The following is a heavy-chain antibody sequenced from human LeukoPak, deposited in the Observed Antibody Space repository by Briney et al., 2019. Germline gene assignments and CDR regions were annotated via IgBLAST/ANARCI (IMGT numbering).Heavy chain of an antibody. V-gene: IGHV4-38-2*02. D-gene: IGHD4-17*01. CDR1: GYSISSGYY. CDR3: ARGGGYGDYGYFDY. CDR2: IYHSGST. J-gene: IGHJ4*02. Sequence: SETLSLTCTVSGYSISSGYYWGWIRQPPGKGLEWIGSIYHSGSTYYNPSLKSRVTISVDTSKNRFPLKLSSVTAADTAVYYCARGGGYGDYGYFDYWGQGTLVTVSS.